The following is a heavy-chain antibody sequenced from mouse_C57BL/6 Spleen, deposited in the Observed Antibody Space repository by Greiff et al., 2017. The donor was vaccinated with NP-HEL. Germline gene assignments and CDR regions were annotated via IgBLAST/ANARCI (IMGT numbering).Heavy chain of an antibody. CDR2: ISSGSSTI. CDR3: ARGDGYYVRSAMDY. CDR1: GFTFSDYG. J-gene: IGHJ4*01. D-gene: IGHD2-3*01. V-gene: IGHV5-17*01. Sequence: EVQLVESGGGLVKPGGSLKLSCAASGFTFSDYGMHWVRQAPEKGLEWVAYISSGSSTIYYADTVKGRFTISRDNAKNTLFLQMTSLRSEDTAMYYCARGDGYYVRSAMDYGGQGTSVTVSS.